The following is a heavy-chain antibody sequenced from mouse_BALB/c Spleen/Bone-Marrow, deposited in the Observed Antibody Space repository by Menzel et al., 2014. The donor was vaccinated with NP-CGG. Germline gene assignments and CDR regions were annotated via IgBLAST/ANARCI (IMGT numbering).Heavy chain of an antibody. V-gene: IGHV1S81*02. CDR1: GYTFTSYW. D-gene: IGHD2-2*01. CDR3: ARYNAYDWYFDV. CDR2: INPSNGRS. J-gene: IGHJ1*01. Sequence: GAELVKPGASVKLSCKASGYTFTSYWMHWVKQRPGQGLEWIGEINPSNGRSNYSEKFKSKATLTVDKSSSTTYMQLSSLTSEDSAVYSCARYNAYDWYFDVWGAETTVTVYS.